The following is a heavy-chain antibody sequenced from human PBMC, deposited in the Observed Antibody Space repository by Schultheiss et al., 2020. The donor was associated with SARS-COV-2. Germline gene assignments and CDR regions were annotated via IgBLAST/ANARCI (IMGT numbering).Heavy chain of an antibody. V-gene: IGHV4-38-2*02. CDR3: ARGGITIFGVVPPYYFDY. CDR1: GYSISSGYY. D-gene: IGHD3-3*01. J-gene: IGHJ4*02. CDR2: IYHSGST. Sequence: SETLSLTCTVSGYSISSGYYWGWIRQPPGKGLEWIGSIYHSGSTYYNPSLKSRVTISVDTSKNQFSLKLSSVTAADTAVYYCARGGITIFGVVPPYYFDYWGQGTLVTVSS.